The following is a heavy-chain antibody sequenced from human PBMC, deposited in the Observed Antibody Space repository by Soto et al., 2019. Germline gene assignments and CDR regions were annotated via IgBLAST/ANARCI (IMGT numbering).Heavy chain of an antibody. Sequence: EVQLLESGGGLVQPGGSLRLSCAASGFDFNNYDMSWGRQAPGKGLEWVSSVSESGDSTYYADSVKGRFTIHRDNSKNTLYLEMNSLRAEDTALYYCFCISWGYWGQGTLVFVSS. D-gene: IGHD3-16*01. J-gene: IGHJ4*02. CDR1: GFDFNNYD. CDR3: FCISWGY. V-gene: IGHV3-23*01. CDR2: VSESGDST.